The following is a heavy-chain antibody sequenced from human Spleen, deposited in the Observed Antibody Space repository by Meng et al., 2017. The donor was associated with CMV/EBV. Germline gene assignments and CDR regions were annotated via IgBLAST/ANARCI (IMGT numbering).Heavy chain of an antibody. Sequence: GESLKISCVASGFTFGSYSGNWVRQAPGKGLEWVSSISSGSSYIYYADSVKGRFTISRDNAKNSLYLQMNSLRAEDTAVYYCARDLTGDCSSISCYLYYYYGMDVWGQGTTVTVSS. CDR2: ISSGSSYI. D-gene: IGHD2-2*01. V-gene: IGHV3-21*01. CDR3: ARDLTGDCSSISCYLYYYYGMDV. CDR1: GFTFGSYS. J-gene: IGHJ6*02.